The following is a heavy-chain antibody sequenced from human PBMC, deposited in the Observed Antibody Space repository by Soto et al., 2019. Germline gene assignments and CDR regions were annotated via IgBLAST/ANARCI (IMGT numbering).Heavy chain of an antibody. D-gene: IGHD2-8*01. V-gene: IGHV3-66*01. Sequence: TGGSLRLSCAASGFTVSTYYMSWVRQAPGKGLEWVSVIYSAGSADFADSVKGRFTVSRDNSKNTLYLQMSSLRAEDTAVYYCARAGGVYCTTTSCYSYFDSWGPGILVTVSS. J-gene: IGHJ4*02. CDR3: ARAGGVYCTTTSCYSYFDS. CDR2: IYSAGSA. CDR1: GFTVSTYY.